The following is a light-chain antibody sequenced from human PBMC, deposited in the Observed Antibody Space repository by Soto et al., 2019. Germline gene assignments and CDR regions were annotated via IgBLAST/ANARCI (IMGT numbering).Light chain of an antibody. V-gene: IGKV1-33*01. CDR2: DAS. CDR1: QDIKNY. Sequence: IQMTQSPSSLSASVGDRVTITCQASQDIKNYLIWYQQKPGKAPKLLIYDASTLGTGVSSRFSGSGSGTHFTLIISSLQPEDIATYYCQQFDSVPCTFGQGTKLEIK. J-gene: IGKJ2*02. CDR3: QQFDSVPCT.